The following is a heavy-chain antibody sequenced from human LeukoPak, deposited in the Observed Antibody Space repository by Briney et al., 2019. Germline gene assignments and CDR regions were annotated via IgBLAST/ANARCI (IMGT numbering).Heavy chain of an antibody. V-gene: IGHV3-48*01. J-gene: IGHJ4*02. D-gene: IGHD3-16*01. CDR2: ISSSGSTK. CDR3: ARDPTILRLGETTFFDY. Sequence: GGSLRLSCAASGFTFSNHGMNWVRQVPGKGLEWVSYISSSGSTKYYADSVKGRFTISRDNAKNSLYLQMNSLRAEDTAVYYCARDPTILRLGETTFFDYWGQGTLVTVSS. CDR1: GFTFSNHG.